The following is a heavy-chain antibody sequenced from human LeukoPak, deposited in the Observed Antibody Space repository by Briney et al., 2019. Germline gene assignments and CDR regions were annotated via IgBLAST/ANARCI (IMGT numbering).Heavy chain of an antibody. Sequence: ASVKVSCKASGYTFTGYHMHWVRQAPGQGLEWMGWINPNSGGTNYAQKFQGRVTMTRDTYISTAYMELSRLRSDDTAVYYCAKDRGRTSGYDYFDYWGQGTLVTVSS. CDR1: GYTFTGYH. CDR2: INPNSGGT. J-gene: IGHJ4*02. D-gene: IGHD5-12*01. V-gene: IGHV1-2*02. CDR3: AKDRGRTSGYDYFDY.